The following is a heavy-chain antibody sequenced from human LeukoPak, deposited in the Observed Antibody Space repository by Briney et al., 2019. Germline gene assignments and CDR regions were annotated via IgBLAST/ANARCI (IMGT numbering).Heavy chain of an antibody. D-gene: IGHD6-13*01. J-gene: IGHJ4*02. Sequence: SETLSLTCTVSGGSISSYYWSWIRQPAGKGLEWIGRIYTSGSTNYNPSLKSRVTMSVDTSKNQFSLKLSSVTAADTAVYYCARDSVYSSSWRLFDYWGQGTLVTVSS. CDR1: GGSISSYY. V-gene: IGHV4-4*07. CDR3: ARDSVYSSSWRLFDY. CDR2: IYTSGST.